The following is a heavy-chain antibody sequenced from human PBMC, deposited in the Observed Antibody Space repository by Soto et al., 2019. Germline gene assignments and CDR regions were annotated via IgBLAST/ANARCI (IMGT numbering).Heavy chain of an antibody. CDR2: IKTDGSET. Sequence: PGGSLRLSCAASGFTFSSFWMSWVRQAPGKGLEWVANIKTDGSETHYVDSVKGRFTISRDNPKTSLFLQMNSLRVEDTAVYFCTSDRYPRFYHGSGSYPYYWGQGTPVTVPS. J-gene: IGHJ4*02. D-gene: IGHD3-10*01. CDR1: GFTFSSFW. CDR3: TSDRYPRFYHGSGSYPYY. V-gene: IGHV3-7*03.